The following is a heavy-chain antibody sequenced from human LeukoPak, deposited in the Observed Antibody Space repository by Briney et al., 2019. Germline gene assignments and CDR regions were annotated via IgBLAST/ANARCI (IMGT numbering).Heavy chain of an antibody. J-gene: IGHJ4*02. D-gene: IGHD6-13*01. V-gene: IGHV3-53*01. CDR3: VRASSTTAAGLFDY. CDR2: IYSGGYT. Sequence: LSGGSLRLSCAASGFTVSSNFMSWVRQAPGKGLEWVSVIYSGGYTVYTDSVKGRFTISRDNSESTLYLQMNSLRADDTAVYYCVRASSTTAAGLFDYWGQGTLLTVSS. CDR1: GFTVSSNF.